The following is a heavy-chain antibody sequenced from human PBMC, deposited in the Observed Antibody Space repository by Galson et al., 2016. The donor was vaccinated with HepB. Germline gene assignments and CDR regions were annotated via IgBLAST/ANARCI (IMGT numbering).Heavy chain of an antibody. CDR2: IYYSGSA. J-gene: IGHJ6*02. Sequence: SETLSLTCAVSGGSITSYNYYWGWIRQPPGKGLEWIGSIYYSGSAYYNPSLRSRLTMPIDTSTNQFSLLLGSVTAADTAVYYCARLGGAYTRGGMDVWGQGTAVIVSS. V-gene: IGHV4-39*07. D-gene: IGHD3-16*01. CDR3: ARLGGAYTRGGMDV. CDR1: GGSITSYNYY.